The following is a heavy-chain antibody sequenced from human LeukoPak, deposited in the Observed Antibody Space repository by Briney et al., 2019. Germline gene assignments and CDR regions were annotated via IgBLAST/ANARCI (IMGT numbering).Heavy chain of an antibody. CDR1: GGSISSSSYY. Sequence: PSETLSLTCTVPGGSISSSSYYWGWIRQPPGKGLEWIGSIYYSGSTYYNPSLKSRVTISVDTSKNQFSLKLSSVTAADTAVYYCARHFLHHYDYVWGSYTNWFDPWGQGTLVTVSS. CDR3: ARHFLHHYDYVWGSYTNWFDP. CDR2: IYYSGST. D-gene: IGHD3-16*01. J-gene: IGHJ5*02. V-gene: IGHV4-39*01.